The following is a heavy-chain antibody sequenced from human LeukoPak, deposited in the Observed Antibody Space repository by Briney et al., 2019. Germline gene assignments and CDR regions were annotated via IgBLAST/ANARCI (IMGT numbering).Heavy chain of an antibody. CDR1: GFTFSSYG. J-gene: IGHJ4*02. CDR3: LRDLNWSLDQ. D-gene: IGHD1-20*01. CDR2: ISYDGSNK. V-gene: IGHV3-30*03. Sequence: GRSLRLSCAASGFTFSSYGMHWVRQAPGKGLEWVAVISYDGSNKYYADSVKGRFTISRDNSKNTLYLQMNSLRAEDTAVYYCLRDLNWSLDQWGQGTLVTVSS.